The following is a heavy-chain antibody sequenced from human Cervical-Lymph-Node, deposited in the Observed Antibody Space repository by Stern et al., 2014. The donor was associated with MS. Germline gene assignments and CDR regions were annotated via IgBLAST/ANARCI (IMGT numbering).Heavy chain of an antibody. CDR3: ARDCKAARKDAFDI. J-gene: IGHJ3*02. CDR1: GGPISSCACY. D-gene: IGHD6-6*01. Sequence: QLQLQESGPGLVKPSQTLSLTCTVSGGPISSCACYWSWIRQHPGKGLAWIAYIHYSGSTSYNPSLKSRLTISVDTSTNQFSLKLSFVTAADTAVYYCARDCKAARKDAFDIWGQGTMVTVSS. CDR2: IHYSGST. V-gene: IGHV4-31*03.